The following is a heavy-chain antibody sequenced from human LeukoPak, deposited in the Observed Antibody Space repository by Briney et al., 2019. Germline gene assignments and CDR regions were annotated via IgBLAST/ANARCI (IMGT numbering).Heavy chain of an antibody. J-gene: IGHJ6*03. CDR1: GFTFSNYP. Sequence: GGSLRLSCAASGFTFSNYPIHWVRQAPGKGLEWVSIISYNGVNKYYADSLKGRFTISRDNSKNTLYLQMNSLRAEDTGVYYCAREGPTYDDYGDSSYYYYYIDVWGKGTTVTVSS. CDR3: AREGPTYDDYGDSSYYYYYIDV. D-gene: IGHD4-17*01. CDR2: ISYNGVNK. V-gene: IGHV3-30*04.